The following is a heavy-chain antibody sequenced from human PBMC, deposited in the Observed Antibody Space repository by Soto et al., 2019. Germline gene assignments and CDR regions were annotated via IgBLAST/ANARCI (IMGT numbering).Heavy chain of an antibody. J-gene: IGHJ5*02. V-gene: IGHV4-61*01. CDR2: VHSSGIT. CDR3: ARGLTMGQLPSHFDH. D-gene: IGHD3-16*01. CDR1: GGSVSNDNFY. Sequence: LTCTVSGGSVSNDNFYWSWIRQPPGKGLEWIGYVHSSGITNYNPSLKRRVTISVDTSRNQFSLRLSSVTAADTAVYYCARGLTMGQLPSHFDHWGQGTLVTVSS.